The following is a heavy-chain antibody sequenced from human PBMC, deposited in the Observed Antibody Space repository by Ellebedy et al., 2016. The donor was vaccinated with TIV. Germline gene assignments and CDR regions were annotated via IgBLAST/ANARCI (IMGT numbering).Heavy chain of an antibody. Sequence: ESLKISXAASGFTFSSYGMHWIRQPPGKGLEWIGEINHSGSTNYNPSLKSRVTISVDTSKNQFSLKLSSVTAADTAVYYCARGPSSWYRTANWGQGTLVTVSS. CDR3: ARGPSSWYRTAN. D-gene: IGHD6-13*01. CDR1: GFTFSSYG. V-gene: IGHV4-34*01. CDR2: INHSGST. J-gene: IGHJ4*02.